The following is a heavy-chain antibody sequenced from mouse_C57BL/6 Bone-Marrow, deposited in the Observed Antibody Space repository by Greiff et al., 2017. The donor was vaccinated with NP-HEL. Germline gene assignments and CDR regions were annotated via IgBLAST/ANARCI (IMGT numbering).Heavy chain of an antibody. V-gene: IGHV1-82*01. CDR3: ARRELSIPCAY. Sequence: QVQLQQSGPELVKPGASVKISCKASGYAFSSSWMNWVKQRPGKGLEWIGRIYPGDGDTNYNGKFKGKATLTADKSSSTAYMQLSSLTSEDSAVYFCARRELSIPCAYWGQGTLVTVSA. CDR1: GYAFSSSW. J-gene: IGHJ3*01. CDR2: IYPGDGDT. D-gene: IGHD1-1*02.